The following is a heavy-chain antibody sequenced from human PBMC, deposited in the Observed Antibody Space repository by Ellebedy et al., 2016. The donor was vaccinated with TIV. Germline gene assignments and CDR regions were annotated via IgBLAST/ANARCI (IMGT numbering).Heavy chain of an antibody. V-gene: IGHV3-30*03. Sequence: GESLKISCAASGFTFSSYGMHWVRQAPGKGLEWVAVISYDGSNKYYADSVKGRFTISRDNSKNTLYLQMNSLRAEDTAVYYCARGRSGSHGPAFDYWGQGTLVTVSS. J-gene: IGHJ4*02. D-gene: IGHD3-10*01. CDR1: GFTFSSYG. CDR2: ISYDGSNK. CDR3: ARGRSGSHGPAFDY.